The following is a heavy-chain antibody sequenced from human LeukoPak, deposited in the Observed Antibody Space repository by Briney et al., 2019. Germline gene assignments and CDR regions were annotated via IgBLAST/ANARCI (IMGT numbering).Heavy chain of an antibody. CDR1: GFTFGGYG. V-gene: IGHV3-30*02. D-gene: IGHD1-26*01. J-gene: IGHJ4*02. Sequence: AGGSLRLSCTASGFTFGGYGMHWVRQAPGKGLEWVAFIRYDGTNKYYGDSVKGRFTVSRDNPKNTLYLQMNSLRVEDTAVYYCAKEAEHQLLSIWGQGTLVTVSS. CDR2: IRYDGTNK. CDR3: AKEAEHQLLSI.